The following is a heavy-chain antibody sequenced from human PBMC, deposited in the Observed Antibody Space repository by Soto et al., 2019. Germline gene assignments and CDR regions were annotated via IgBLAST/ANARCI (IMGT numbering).Heavy chain of an antibody. CDR1: GGSISSYY. D-gene: IGHD6-19*01. Sequence: LSLTCTVSGGSISSYYWSWIRQPAGKGLEWIGRIYTSGSTNYNPSLKSRVTMSVDTSKNQFSLKLSSVTAADTAVYYCARALHSSGWRNYYYYGMDVWGQGTMVTVSS. J-gene: IGHJ6*02. CDR2: IYTSGST. CDR3: ARALHSSGWRNYYYYGMDV. V-gene: IGHV4-4*07.